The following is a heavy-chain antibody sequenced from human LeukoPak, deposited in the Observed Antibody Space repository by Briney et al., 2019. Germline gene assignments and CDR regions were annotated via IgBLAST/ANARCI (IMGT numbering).Heavy chain of an antibody. J-gene: IGHJ4*02. CDR2: ITWNGGST. Sequence: GGSLRLSCAASGFTFDDYGMNWVRQGPGKGLEWVSGITWNGGSTGYADSVKGRFTISRDNAKNSLYLQMNSLGAEDTAVYYCARRGTSSSWAHFDYWGQGTLVTVSS. V-gene: IGHV3-20*04. D-gene: IGHD6-13*01. CDR1: GFTFDDYG. CDR3: ARRGTSSSWAHFDY.